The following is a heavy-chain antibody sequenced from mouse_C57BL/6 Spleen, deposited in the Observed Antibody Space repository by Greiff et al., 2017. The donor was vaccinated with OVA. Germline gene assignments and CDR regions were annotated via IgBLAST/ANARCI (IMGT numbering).Heavy chain of an antibody. V-gene: IGHV5-4*01. CDR3: ARETDYYAMDY. J-gene: IGHJ4*01. Sequence: EVQLQESGGGLVKPGGSLKLSCAASGFTFSSYAMSWVRQTPEKRLEWVATISDGGSYTYYPDNVKGRFNISRDNAKNNLYLQMSHLKSEDTAMYYCARETDYYAMDYWGQGTSVTVSS. CDR1: GFTFSSYA. CDR2: ISDGGSYT.